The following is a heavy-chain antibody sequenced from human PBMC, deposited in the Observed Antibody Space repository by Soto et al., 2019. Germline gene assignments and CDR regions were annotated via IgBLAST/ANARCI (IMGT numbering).Heavy chain of an antibody. V-gene: IGHV1-69*06. D-gene: IGHD6-25*01. Sequence: QVQLVQSGAEVKKPGSSVKVSCKASGGTFSSYAISWVRQAPGQGLEWMGGIIPIFGTANSARKFQGRVTITADKSTAAAYMELSSRRSEDTAVCYGARTATGARGYYYYGMDVWGQGTTVTVSS. CDR3: ARTATGARGYYYYGMDV. CDR1: GGTFSSYA. CDR2: IIPIFGTA. J-gene: IGHJ6*02.